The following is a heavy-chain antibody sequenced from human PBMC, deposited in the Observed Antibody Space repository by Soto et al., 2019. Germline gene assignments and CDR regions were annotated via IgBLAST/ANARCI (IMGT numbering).Heavy chain of an antibody. CDR2: IDPTGSYT. CDR3: ARRYTGYDY. J-gene: IGHJ4*02. V-gene: IGHV5-10-1*01. CDR1: GYNFPAYL. Sequence: EVQLVQSGAEVKKPGQSLRISCKGSGYNFPAYLITWVRQVPGKGLEWMGTIDPTGSYTDYSPSFQGHVTFSANKPINTAYLQWSSLRASDTATYYCARRYTGYDYWGQGTLVTVSP. D-gene: IGHD5-12*01.